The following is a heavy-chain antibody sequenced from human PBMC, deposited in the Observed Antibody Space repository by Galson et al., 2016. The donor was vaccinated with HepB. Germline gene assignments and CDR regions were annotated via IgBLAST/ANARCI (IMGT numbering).Heavy chain of an antibody. V-gene: IGHV3-7*03. J-gene: IGHJ4*02. Sequence: SLRLSCAASGFSFSGYWMSWVRQAPGKGLEWVANIKYHGSETYYVDLVKGRFTISRDNARNSLFLQMNNLRAEDTAVYYCAREDYGVDCWGQGTLVTVSS. CDR3: AREDYGVDC. D-gene: IGHD3-16*01. CDR1: GFSFSGYW. CDR2: IKYHGSET.